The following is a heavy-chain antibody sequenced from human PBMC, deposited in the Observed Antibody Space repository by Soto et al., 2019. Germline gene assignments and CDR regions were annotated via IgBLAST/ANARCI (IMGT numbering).Heavy chain of an antibody. V-gene: IGHV3-21*01. J-gene: IGHJ4*02. Sequence: GGSLRLSCAASGFTFSSYSMNWVRQAPGKGLEWVSSISSSSSYIYYADSVKGRFTISRDNAKNSLYLQMNSLRAEDTAVYYCAKSPPEPIFGVVIPFDYWGQGTLVTVSS. CDR3: AKSPPEPIFGVVIPFDY. CDR1: GFTFSSYS. D-gene: IGHD3-3*01. CDR2: ISSSSSYI.